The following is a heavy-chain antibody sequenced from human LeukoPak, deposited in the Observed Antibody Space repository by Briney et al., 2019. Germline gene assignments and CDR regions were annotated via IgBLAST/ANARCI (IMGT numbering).Heavy chain of an antibody. CDR2: INPNSGGT. Sequence: ASVKVSCKASGYTFTGYYMHWVRQAPGQGLEWMGWINPNSGGTNYAQKFQGRVTMTSDTSISIAYMELSRLRSDDTAVYYCARDPINSSEGFDPWGQGTLVTVSS. D-gene: IGHD6-19*01. V-gene: IGHV1-2*02. CDR1: GYTFTGYY. J-gene: IGHJ5*02. CDR3: ARDPINSSEGFDP.